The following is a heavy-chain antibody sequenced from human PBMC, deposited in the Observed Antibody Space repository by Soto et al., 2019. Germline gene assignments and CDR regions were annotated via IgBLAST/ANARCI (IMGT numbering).Heavy chain of an antibody. CDR2: INHSGST. V-gene: IGHV4-34*01. CDR1: GGSFSGYY. J-gene: IGHJ5*02. Sequence: SETLSLTCAVYGGSFSGYYWSWIRQPPGKGLEWIGEINHSGSTNYNPSLKSRVTISVDTSKNQFSLKLRSVTAADTAVYYCARGKAQSPINWFDPWGQGTLVTVSS. CDR3: ARGKAQSPINWFDP.